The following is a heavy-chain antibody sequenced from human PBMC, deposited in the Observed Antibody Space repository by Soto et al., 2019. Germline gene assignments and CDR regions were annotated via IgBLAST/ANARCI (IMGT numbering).Heavy chain of an antibody. D-gene: IGHD2-15*01. CDR1: GYTFSSHG. CDR3: AIDRLSGRYCGGGSCYTNWFDP. Sequence: ASVKVSCKASGYTFSSHGINSVRQAPGQGHEWMGWISAYNGNTNYAQKLQGRVTMTTDTTSTAYSEQRSLRSDDTAVYYCAIDRLSGRYCGGGSCYTNWFDPWGQGTLVTVSS. V-gene: IGHV1-18*01. CDR2: ISAYNGNT. J-gene: IGHJ5*02.